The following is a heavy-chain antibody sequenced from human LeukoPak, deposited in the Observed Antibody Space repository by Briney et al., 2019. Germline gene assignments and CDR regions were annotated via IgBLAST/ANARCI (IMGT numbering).Heavy chain of an antibody. V-gene: IGHV4-59*01. J-gene: IGHJ3*02. CDR2: IYYSGST. CDR3: ARDASGYDDAFDI. D-gene: IGHD3-22*01. CDR1: GGSISSYY. Sequence: SETLSLTCTVSGGSISSYYWSWLRQPPGKGLEWIGYIYYSGSTNYNPSLKSRVTISVDTSKNQFSLKLSSVTAADTAVYYCARDASGYDDAFDIWGQGTMVTVSS.